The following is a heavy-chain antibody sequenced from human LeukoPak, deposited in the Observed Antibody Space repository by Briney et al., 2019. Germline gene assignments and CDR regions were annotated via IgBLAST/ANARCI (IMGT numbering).Heavy chain of an antibody. Sequence: PSETLSLTCAVYGGSFSGYYWSWIRQPPGKGLEWIGEINHSGSTNYNPSLKSRVTISVDTSKNQFSLKLSSVTAADTAVYYCARESIAAAAEYWGQGTPVTVSS. CDR1: GGSFSGYY. V-gene: IGHV4-34*01. CDR3: ARESIAAAAEY. D-gene: IGHD6-13*01. CDR2: INHSGST. J-gene: IGHJ4*02.